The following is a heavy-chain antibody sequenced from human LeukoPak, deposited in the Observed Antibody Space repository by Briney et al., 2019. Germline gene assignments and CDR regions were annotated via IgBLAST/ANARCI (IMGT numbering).Heavy chain of an antibody. V-gene: IGHV1-8*01. CDR1: GYTFTSYD. CDR3: ARATVTGYCSGGSCYHLDY. Sequence: ASVKVSCMPSGYTFTSYDINWVRQATGQGVEWMGWMNPNSGNTGYAQKFQGRVNMTRNTSTSTAYMELSSLRSEDTAVYYCARATVTGYCSGGSCYHLDYWGQGALVTVSS. J-gene: IGHJ4*02. CDR2: MNPNSGNT. D-gene: IGHD2-15*01.